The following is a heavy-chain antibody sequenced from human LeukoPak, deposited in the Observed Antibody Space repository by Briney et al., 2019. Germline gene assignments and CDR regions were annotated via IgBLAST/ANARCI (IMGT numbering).Heavy chain of an antibody. CDR3: ARGYVHAFDL. Sequence: PGGSLRLSCAASGFTFSGYDMHWVRQPTGKGLEWVSAIGIGGDTYYPGSVKGRFTMSRENAENSLYLQMNSLRAGDTAVYYCARGYVHAFDLWGQGTMVTVSS. D-gene: IGHD3-16*01. J-gene: IGHJ3*01. CDR1: GFTFSGYD. CDR2: IGIGGDT. V-gene: IGHV3-13*04.